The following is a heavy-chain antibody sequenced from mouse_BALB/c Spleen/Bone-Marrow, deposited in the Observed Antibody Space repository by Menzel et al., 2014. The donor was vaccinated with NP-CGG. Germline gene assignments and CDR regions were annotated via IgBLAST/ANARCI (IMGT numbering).Heavy chain of an antibody. CDR2: ISSYNDAT. J-gene: IGHJ2*01. Sequence: LVRTGASVKISCKASGYSFTGYYIHWVRQSHGKSLEWIGYISSYNDATNYNQKFKGKATFTLDTSSSAAYMQFNSLTSEGSAVYYCARNFDSWGQGTTLTVSS. CDR3: ARNFDS. CDR1: GYSFTGYY. V-gene: IGHV1S34*01.